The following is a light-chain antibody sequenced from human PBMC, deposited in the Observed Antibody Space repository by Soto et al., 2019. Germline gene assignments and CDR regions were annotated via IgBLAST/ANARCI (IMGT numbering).Light chain of an antibody. Sequence: EIVLTQSPGTLSLSPGERATLSCRASQSVSSSYFAWDQQKPGQAPSLLIYDASSQATDIPDRFSGSASGTDFTLTISRLEPEDLAVFYCQQYDSSPLTFGGGTKVEIK. J-gene: IGKJ4*01. CDR2: DAS. CDR1: QSVSSSY. CDR3: QQYDSSPLT. V-gene: IGKV3-20*01.